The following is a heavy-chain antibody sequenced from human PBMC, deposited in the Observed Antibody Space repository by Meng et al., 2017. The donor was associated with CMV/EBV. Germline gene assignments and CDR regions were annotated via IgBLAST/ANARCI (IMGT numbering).Heavy chain of an antibody. Sequence: SETLSLTCTVSGYSISSGYYWGWIRQPPGKGLEWSGSIYHSGSTYYNPSLKSRVTISVDTSKNQFSLKLSSVTAADTAVYYCAARGPDGAFDIWGQGTMVTVSS. CDR1: GYSISSGYY. D-gene: IGHD1-14*01. CDR2: IYHSGST. CDR3: AARGPDGAFDI. V-gene: IGHV4-38-2*02. J-gene: IGHJ3*02.